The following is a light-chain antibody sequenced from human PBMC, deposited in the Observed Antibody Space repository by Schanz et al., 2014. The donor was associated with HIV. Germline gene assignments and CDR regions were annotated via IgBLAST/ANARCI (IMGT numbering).Light chain of an antibody. CDR2: DTA. CDR3: QHYGSSPYT. Sequence: ETVLTQSPGSLSLSPGERVTLSCRASQSVSSSYLAWYQQKPGQAPRLLIYDTASRAAGISDRFSGSGSGTDFTLTISRLEPEDFAVYYCQHYGSSPYTFGQGTKLEIK. J-gene: IGKJ2*01. V-gene: IGKV3-20*01. CDR1: QSVSSSY.